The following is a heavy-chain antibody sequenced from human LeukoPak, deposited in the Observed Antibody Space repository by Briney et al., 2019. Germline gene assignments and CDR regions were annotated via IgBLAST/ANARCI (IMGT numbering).Heavy chain of an antibody. CDR1: GGSISSYY. CDR2: IYYSGST. CDR3: ATGAPTSYSLDY. J-gene: IGHJ4*02. Sequence: SETLSLTCTVSGGSISSYYWSWIRQPPGKGLEWIGYIYYSGSTNYNPSLKSRVTISVDTSKNQFFLKLSSVTAADTAVYYCATGAPTSYSLDYWGQGNLVTVSS. V-gene: IGHV4-59*08. D-gene: IGHD1-26*01.